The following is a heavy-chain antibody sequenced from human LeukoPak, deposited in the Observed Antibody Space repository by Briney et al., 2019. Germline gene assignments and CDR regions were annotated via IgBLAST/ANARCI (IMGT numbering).Heavy chain of an antibody. CDR2: IYYSGST. CDR3: AREYYDILTGYPQIDI. CDR1: GGSISSGGYY. Sequence: SETLSLTCTVSGGSISSGGYYWSWIRQPPGKGLEWIGYIYYSGSTNYNPSLKSRVTISVDTSKNQFSLKLSSVTAADTAVYYCAREYYDILTGYPQIDIWGQGTMVTVSS. D-gene: IGHD3-9*01. J-gene: IGHJ3*02. V-gene: IGHV4-61*08.